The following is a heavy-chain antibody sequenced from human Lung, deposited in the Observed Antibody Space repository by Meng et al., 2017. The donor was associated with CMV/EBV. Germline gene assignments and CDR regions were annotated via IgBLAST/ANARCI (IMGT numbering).Heavy chain of an antibody. CDR2: INEDGSLT. Sequence: GESLKISCAASGFTLSRYWMHWVRQVPGKGLVWVSRINEDGSLTNYADAVEGRFTISRDNAKNTLFLQMINLRPEDTALYYCAKDISFRGYYGSGSFDHWGQGTLVTVSS. CDR3: AKDISFRGYYGSGSFDH. D-gene: IGHD3-10*01. J-gene: IGHJ4*02. V-gene: IGHV3-74*01. CDR1: GFTLSRYW.